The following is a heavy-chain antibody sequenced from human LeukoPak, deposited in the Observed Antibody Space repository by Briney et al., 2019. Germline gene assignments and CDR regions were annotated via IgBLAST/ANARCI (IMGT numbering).Heavy chain of an antibody. CDR2: ICYSGST. J-gene: IGHJ3*02. CDR3: ASTSVGYYAFDI. V-gene: IGHV4-31*11. Sequence: PSETLSLTCAVSGGSISSGGYYWGWIRQHPGNLEWIGYICYSGSTYYNPSLKSRVTISVDTSKNQFSLKLSSVTAADTAVYYCASTSVGYYAFDIWGQGTMVTVSS. D-gene: IGHD2-21*01. CDR1: GGSISSGGYY.